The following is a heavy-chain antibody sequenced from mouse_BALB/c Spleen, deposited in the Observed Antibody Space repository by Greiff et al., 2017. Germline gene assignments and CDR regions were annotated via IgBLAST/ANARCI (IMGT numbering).Heavy chain of an antibody. CDR3: ARARVGLRAMEC. Sequence: VQLQQPGAELVRPGASVKLSCKASGYTFTSYWINWVKQRPGQGLEWIGNIYPSDSYTNYNQKFKDKATLTVDKSSSTAYMQLSSPTSEDSAVDYCARARVGLRAMECWGEGASVTVAS. CDR2: IYPSDSYT. J-gene: IGHJ4*01. D-gene: IGHD3-1*01. V-gene: IGHV1-69*02. CDR1: GYTFTSYW.